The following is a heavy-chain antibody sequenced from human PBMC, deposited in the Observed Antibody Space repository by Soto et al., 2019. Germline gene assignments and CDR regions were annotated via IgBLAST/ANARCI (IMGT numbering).Heavy chain of an antibody. CDR1: GGSISSGGYY. V-gene: IGHV4-31*03. CDR2: IYYSGST. Sequence: PSETLSLTCTVSGGSISSGGYYWSWIRQHPGKGLEWIGYIYYSGSTYYNPSLKSRVTISVDTSKNQFSLKLSSVTAADTAVYYCAILSTTEQFDPWGQGTLVTVSS. J-gene: IGHJ5*02. CDR3: AILSTTEQFDP. D-gene: IGHD4-17*01.